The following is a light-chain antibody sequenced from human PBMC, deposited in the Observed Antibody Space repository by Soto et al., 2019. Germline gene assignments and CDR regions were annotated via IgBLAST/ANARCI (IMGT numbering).Light chain of an antibody. CDR1: SSDVGCYNS. J-gene: IGLJ1*01. Sequence: QSVLTQAASVSVSPGQSITISCTGTSSDVGCYNSLSLYQQHPAKAPKLLIYANTQQPLGVPVPFSGSKSDTSASLAISGLQSEDEADYYCATWNDGVFVFXIATKATVL. CDR3: ATWNDGVFV. CDR2: ANT. V-gene: IGLV2-11*01.